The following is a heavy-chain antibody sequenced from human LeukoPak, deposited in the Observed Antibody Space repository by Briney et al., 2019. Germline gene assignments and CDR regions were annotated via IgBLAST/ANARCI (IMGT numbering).Heavy chain of an antibody. CDR3: ARDRIQIPAATDDAFDI. Sequence: SETLSLTCTVSGGSISSYYWSWIRQPAGKGLEWIGRIYTSGSTNYNPSLKSRVTMSVDTSKNQFSLKLSSVTAADTAVYYCARDRIQIPAATDDAFDIWGQGTVVTVSS. D-gene: IGHD2-2*01. CDR2: IYTSGST. V-gene: IGHV4-4*07. J-gene: IGHJ3*02. CDR1: GGSISSYY.